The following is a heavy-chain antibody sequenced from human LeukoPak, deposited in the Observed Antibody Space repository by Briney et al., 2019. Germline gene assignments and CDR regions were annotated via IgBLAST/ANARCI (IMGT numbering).Heavy chain of an antibody. V-gene: IGHV1-24*01. CDR1: GYTLTELS. J-gene: IGHJ4*02. CDR2: FDPEDGET. CDR3: ATAYCSSTSCNGSFDY. D-gene: IGHD2-2*01. Sequence: ASVKVSCKVSGYTLTELSMHWVRQAPGKGLEWMGGFDPEDGETIYAQKFQGRVTMTEDTSTDTAYMELSSLRSEDTAVYYCATAYCSSTSCNGSFDYWGQGTLVTVSS.